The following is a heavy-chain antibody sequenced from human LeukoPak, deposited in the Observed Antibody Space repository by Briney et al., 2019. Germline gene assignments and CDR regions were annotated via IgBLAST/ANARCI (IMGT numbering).Heavy chain of an antibody. D-gene: IGHD3-9*01. Sequence: GGSLRLSCVGSGFTFDDYAMHWVRQAPGKGLEWVSGISWNSGRRDYADSVKGRFTISRDNAKTSLYLQMNSLRAEDMALYYCAKGPDYDILTPIDYWGQGTLVTVSS. CDR1: GFTFDDYA. CDR2: ISWNSGRR. CDR3: AKGPDYDILTPIDY. V-gene: IGHV3-9*03. J-gene: IGHJ4*02.